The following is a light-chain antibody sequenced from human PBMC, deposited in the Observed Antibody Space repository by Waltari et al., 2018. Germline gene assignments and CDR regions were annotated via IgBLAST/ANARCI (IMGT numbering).Light chain of an antibody. CDR1: QGISNY. V-gene: IGKV1-9*01. CDR3: QHLHNYPLT. CDR2: DVS. J-gene: IGKJ4*01. Sequence: DIQLTQSPSILSASVGDRVTLTCRASQGISNYFAWYQQKPGKVPKLLIYDVSTLQSGAPSRFSGSGSGTEFTLTISSLQPEDFATYYCQHLHNYPLTFGGGTKVEIK.